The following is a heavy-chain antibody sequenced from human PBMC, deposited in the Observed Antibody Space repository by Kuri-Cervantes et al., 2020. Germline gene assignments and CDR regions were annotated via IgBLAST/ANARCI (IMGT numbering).Heavy chain of an antibody. J-gene: IGHJ3*02. Sequence: GGSLRLSCAAFGFTFDDYGMSWVRQAPGKGLVWVPGISGSGGSTYYEDSVKGRFTISRDNAKNSLYLQMNSLRAEDTALYYCAKDIAAAGTDAFDIWGQGTMVTVSS. CDR2: ISGSGGST. V-gene: IGHV3-20*04. CDR1: GFTFDDYG. CDR3: AKDIAAAGTDAFDI. D-gene: IGHD6-13*01.